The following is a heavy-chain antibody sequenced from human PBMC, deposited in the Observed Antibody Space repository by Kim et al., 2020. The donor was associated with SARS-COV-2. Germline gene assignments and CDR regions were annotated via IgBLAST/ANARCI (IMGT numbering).Heavy chain of an antibody. V-gene: IGHV3-7*03. D-gene: IGHD2-8*01. CDR2: INTDGSGA. CDR3: AKEEWYRLDP. CDR1: GFNFNSHV. J-gene: IGHJ5*02. Sequence: GGSLRLSCAASGFNFNSHVMSWLRQAPGKGLEWVAKINTDGSGAQYVDSVKGRFTISRDNTKSSMYLEMNSLRADDTALYYCAKEEWYRLDPWGQGTLVTVSS.